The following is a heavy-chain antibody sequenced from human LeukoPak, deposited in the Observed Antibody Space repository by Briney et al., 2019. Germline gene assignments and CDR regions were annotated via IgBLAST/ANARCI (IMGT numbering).Heavy chain of an antibody. Sequence: ASVKVSCKASGYTFTSYGISWVRQAPGQGLEWMGWISAYNGNTNYAQKLQGRVTMTTDTSTSTAYMELRSLRSDDTAVYYCATGSGSYVPYYYMDVWGKGTTVTVSS. CDR2: ISAYNGNT. V-gene: IGHV1-18*01. J-gene: IGHJ6*03. CDR1: GYTFTSYG. D-gene: IGHD1-26*01. CDR3: ATGSGSYVPYYYMDV.